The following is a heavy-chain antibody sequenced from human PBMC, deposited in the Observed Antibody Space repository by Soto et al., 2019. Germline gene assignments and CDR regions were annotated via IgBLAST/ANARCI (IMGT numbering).Heavy chain of an antibody. CDR1: GFTFSTYG. CDR2: IWYDGNNK. J-gene: IGHJ4*02. D-gene: IGHD2-15*01. CDR3: AKIGRPGSVYCSGGSCYYDC. Sequence: QVQLVESGGGVVQPGRSLRLSCAASGFTFSTYGMHWFRQAPGKGLERVAAIWYDGNNKFYADSVKGRFTISRDNSKNTLYLQMNSLRAEDTAVYYCAKIGRPGSVYCSGGSCYYDCWGRGPLVTVSS. V-gene: IGHV3-33*06.